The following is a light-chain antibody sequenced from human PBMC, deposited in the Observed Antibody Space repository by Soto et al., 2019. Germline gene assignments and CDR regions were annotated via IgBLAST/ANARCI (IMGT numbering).Light chain of an antibody. CDR1: SSNIGSNY. CDR2: GNS. CDR3: QSYDSSLSGWV. Sequence: QPVLTQPPSASGTPGQRVTISCSGSSSNIGSNYVYWYQQVPGTAPKLLIYGNSNRPSGVPDRFSGSKSGTSASLAITGLQAEDEADYYCQSYDSSLSGWVFGGGTKLTVL. V-gene: IGLV1-40*01. J-gene: IGLJ3*02.